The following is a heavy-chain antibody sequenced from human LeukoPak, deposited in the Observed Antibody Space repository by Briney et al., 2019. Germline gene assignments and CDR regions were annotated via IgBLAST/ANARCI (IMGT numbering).Heavy chain of an antibody. CDR2: ISYDGSNK. CDR1: GFTFSSYA. D-gene: IGHD5-24*01. V-gene: IGHV3-30-3*01. J-gene: IGHJ4*02. CDR3: ASEMATIQDY. Sequence: PGGSLRLSCAASGFTFSSYAMHWVRQAPGKGLEWVAVISYDGSNKYYADSVKGRFTISRDNSKNTLYLQMNSLRAEDTAVYYCASEMATIQDYWGQGTLVTVSS.